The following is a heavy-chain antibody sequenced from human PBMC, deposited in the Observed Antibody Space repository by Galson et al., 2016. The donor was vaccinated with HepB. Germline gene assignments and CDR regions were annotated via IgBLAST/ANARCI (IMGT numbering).Heavy chain of an antibody. V-gene: IGHV3-30*03. CDR3: ARVRGDYGGTYDS. CDR2: ISNDANRK. J-gene: IGHJ4*02. CDR1: GFTFFNYG. Sequence: SLRLSCAASGFTFFNYGMHWVRQAPGKGLEWVTGISNDANRKYYGDAVKGRFTVSRDNAKNSLYLLMNSLRAEDTAVYYCARVRGDYGGTYDSWGQGTLVTVSS. D-gene: IGHD4-23*01.